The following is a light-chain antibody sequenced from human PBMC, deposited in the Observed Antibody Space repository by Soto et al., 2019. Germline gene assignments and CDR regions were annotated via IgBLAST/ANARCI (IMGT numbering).Light chain of an antibody. CDR3: AAWDDSLNGGV. Sequence: QSVLTQPPSASRTPGQRVTISCSGSSSNIGSNTVNWYQQLPGTAPKLLIYSNDQRPSGVPDRFSGSKSGTSASLAISGLQSEDDADYYCAAWDDSLNGGVFGTGTKLTVL. CDR1: SSNIGSNT. V-gene: IGLV1-44*01. J-gene: IGLJ1*01. CDR2: SND.